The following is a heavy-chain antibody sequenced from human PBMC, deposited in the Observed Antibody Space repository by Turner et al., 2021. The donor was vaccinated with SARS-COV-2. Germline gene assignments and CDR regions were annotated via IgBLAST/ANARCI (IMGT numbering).Heavy chain of an antibody. CDR3: ARAEGWAFGVVIPYDY. J-gene: IGHJ4*02. D-gene: IGHD3-3*01. Sequence: EVQLVESGGGCVQPGGSLRLSCEASGFTVSSYWMCWVRQAPGKGLEWVAKIKQDGSEKYYVDSVKGRFTISRDNAKNSLYLQMNSLRAEDTAVYYCARAEGWAFGVVIPYDYWGQGTLVTVSS. CDR2: IKQDGSEK. CDR1: GFTVSSYW. V-gene: IGHV3-7*01.